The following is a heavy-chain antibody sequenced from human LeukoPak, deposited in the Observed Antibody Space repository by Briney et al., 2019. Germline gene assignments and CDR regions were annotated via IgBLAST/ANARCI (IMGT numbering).Heavy chain of an antibody. J-gene: IGHJ4*02. CDR2: INHSGST. CDR3: ARGVPFTIFGVVLDY. D-gene: IGHD3-3*01. V-gene: IGHV4-34*01. CDR1: GGSFSGYY. Sequence: PSETLSLTCAVYGGSFSGYYWSWIRQPPGKGLEWIGEINHSGSTNYNPSLKSRVTISVDTSKNQFSLKLSSVTAADTAVYYCARGVPFTIFGVVLDYWGQGTLVTVSS.